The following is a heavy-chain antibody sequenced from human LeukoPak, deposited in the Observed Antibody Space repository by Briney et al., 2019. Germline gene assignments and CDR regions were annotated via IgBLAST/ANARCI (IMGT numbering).Heavy chain of an antibody. Sequence: GGSLRLSCAASGFTFDDYAMHWVRQAPGKGLEWVSGISWNSGSIGYADSVKGRFTISRDNAKNSLYLQMNSLRAEDTAVYYCARTGTYCSSTSCHETYYYGMDVWGQGTTVTVSS. V-gene: IGHV3-9*01. D-gene: IGHD2-2*01. CDR1: GFTFDDYA. CDR3: ARTGTYCSSTSCHETYYYGMDV. CDR2: ISWNSGSI. J-gene: IGHJ6*02.